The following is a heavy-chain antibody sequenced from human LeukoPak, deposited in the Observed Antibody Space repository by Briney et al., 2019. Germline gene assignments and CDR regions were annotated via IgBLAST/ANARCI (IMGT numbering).Heavy chain of an antibody. J-gene: IGHJ6*03. CDR3: ARTGFQWGYYFYYMDV. CDR2: IRHDGSNI. V-gene: IGHV3-30*02. CDR1: GFTFRNYA. Sequence: GGSLRLSCAASGFTFRNYAMHWARQAPGKGLEWMAFIRHDGSNIDYADCVKGRFTISRDNSKNTLYLQMNSLIAEDTAVYYCARTGFQWGYYFYYMDVWGKGTTVTVSS. D-gene: IGHD1-14*01.